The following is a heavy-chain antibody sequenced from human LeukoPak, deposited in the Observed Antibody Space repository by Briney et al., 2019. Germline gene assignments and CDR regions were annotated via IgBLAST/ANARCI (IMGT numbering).Heavy chain of an antibody. CDR2: ISYDGSNK. Sequence: PGGSLRLSCAASGFTFSSYAMHWVRQAPGKGLEWVAVISYDGSNKYYADSVKGRFTIPRDNSKNTLYLQMNSLRAGDTAVYYCARVGPEKGVYYFDYWGQGTLVTVSS. V-gene: IGHV3-30-3*01. CDR1: GFTFSSYA. CDR3: ARVGPEKGVYYFDY. D-gene: IGHD6-6*01. J-gene: IGHJ4*02.